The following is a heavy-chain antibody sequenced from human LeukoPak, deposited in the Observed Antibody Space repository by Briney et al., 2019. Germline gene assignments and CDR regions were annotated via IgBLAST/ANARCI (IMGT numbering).Heavy chain of an antibody. Sequence: GASVKVSCKVSGYTLTELSMHWVRQAPGKGLEWMGGFDPEDGETIYAQKFQGRVTMTEDTSTDTAYMELSSLRSEDTAVYYCATGMSMVRGVIHNWFDPWGQGTLVTVSS. CDR2: FDPEDGET. D-gene: IGHD3-10*01. J-gene: IGHJ5*02. CDR3: ATGMSMVRGVIHNWFDP. V-gene: IGHV1-24*01. CDR1: GYTLTELS.